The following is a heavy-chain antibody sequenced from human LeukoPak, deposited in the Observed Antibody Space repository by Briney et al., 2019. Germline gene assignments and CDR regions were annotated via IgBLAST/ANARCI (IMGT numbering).Heavy chain of an antibody. J-gene: IGHJ6*03. CDR2: ISGSGGST. Sequence: PGGSLRLSCAASGFTFSSYWMSWVRQAPGKGLEWVSAISGSGGSTYYADSVKGRFTISRDNSKNTLYLQMNSLRAEDTAVYYCARGSNDFWSGYYQPYYYYYMDVWGKGTTVTVSS. D-gene: IGHD3-3*01. CDR1: GFTFSSYW. CDR3: ARGSNDFWSGYYQPYYYYYMDV. V-gene: IGHV3-23*01.